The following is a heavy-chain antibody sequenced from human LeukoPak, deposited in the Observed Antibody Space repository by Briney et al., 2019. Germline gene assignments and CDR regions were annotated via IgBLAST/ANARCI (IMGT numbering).Heavy chain of an antibody. J-gene: IGHJ3*02. V-gene: IGHV1-2*02. CDR2: INPNSGGT. CDR3: ARARRRYSSSWYNAFYI. CDR1: GYTFTGYY. Sequence: ASVKVSCKASGYTFTGYYVHWVRHAPGQGLVWMGWINPNSGGTNYVQKFQGRVPMTRDTSISIDCMELSRLRSDGTAVYYCARARRRYSSSWYNAFYIWGQGTMVTVSS. D-gene: IGHD6-13*01.